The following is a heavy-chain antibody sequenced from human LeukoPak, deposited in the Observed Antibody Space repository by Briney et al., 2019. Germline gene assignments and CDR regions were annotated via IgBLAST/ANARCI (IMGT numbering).Heavy chain of an antibody. Sequence: SVKVSCKASGYTFTGYYMHWVRQAPGQGLEWMGWISAYNGNTNYAQKLQGRVTMTTDTSTSTAYMELRSLRSDDTAVYYCARVLRFLEWLAFDYWGQGTLVTVSS. D-gene: IGHD3-3*01. CDR1: GYTFTGYY. CDR2: ISAYNGNT. J-gene: IGHJ4*02. V-gene: IGHV1-18*04. CDR3: ARVLRFLEWLAFDY.